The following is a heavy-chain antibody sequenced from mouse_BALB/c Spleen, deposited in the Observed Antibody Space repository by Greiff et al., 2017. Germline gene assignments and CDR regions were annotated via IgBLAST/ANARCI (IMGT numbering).Heavy chain of an antibody. J-gene: IGHJ1*01. V-gene: IGHV1-18*01. D-gene: IGHD1-1*01. Sequence: EVKLQESGPELVKPGASVKIPCKASGYTFTDYNMDWVKQSHGKSLEWIGDINPNNGGTIYNQKFKGKATLTVDKSSSTAYMELRSLTSEDTAVYYCARGRGTTVVARYFDVWGAGTTVTVSS. CDR2: INPNNGGT. CDR1: GYTFTDYN. CDR3: ARGRGTTVVARYFDV.